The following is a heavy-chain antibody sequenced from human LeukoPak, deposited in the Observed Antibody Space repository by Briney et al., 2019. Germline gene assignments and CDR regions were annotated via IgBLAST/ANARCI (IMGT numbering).Heavy chain of an antibody. Sequence: PGGSLRLSCAASGFTFSSYEMNWVRQAPGKGLEWVSYISSSGSTIYYADSVKGRFTISRDNAKNSLYLQMNSLRAEDTAVYYCARAPRERYSSSSDAFDIWGQGTMVTVSS. V-gene: IGHV3-48*03. CDR1: GFTFSSYE. J-gene: IGHJ3*02. CDR3: ARAPRERYSSSSDAFDI. CDR2: ISSSGSTI. D-gene: IGHD6-13*01.